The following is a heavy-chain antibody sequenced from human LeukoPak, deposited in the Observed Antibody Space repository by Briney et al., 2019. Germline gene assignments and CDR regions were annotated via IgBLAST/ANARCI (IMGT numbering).Heavy chain of an antibody. CDR1: IDSFSNYH. V-gene: IGHV4-34*01. D-gene: IGHD1-26*01. CDR2: VNESGGT. J-gene: IGHJ5*02. Sequence: SETLSLTCAVYIDSFSNYHWNWIRQTPAKGMEWIGEVNESGGTNISPSLRSRVILSVDTSKNQFSLKLISVTVADTTIYYCARGQGATVPQVGKNWFDPWGQGTRVTVSS. CDR3: ARGQGATVPQVGKNWFDP.